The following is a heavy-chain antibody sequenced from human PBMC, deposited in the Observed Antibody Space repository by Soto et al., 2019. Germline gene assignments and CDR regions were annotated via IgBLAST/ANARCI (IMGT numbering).Heavy chain of an antibody. CDR3: ARGLMVRGVILAYIEKYGMDV. D-gene: IGHD3-10*01. Sequence: SETLSLTCAFYGGSFRGYYWSLIRQPPGKGLEWIGEINHSGSTNYNPSLKSRVTISVDTSKNQFSLKLSSVTAADTAVYYCARGLMVRGVILAYIEKYGMDVWGQGTTVTVSS. V-gene: IGHV4-34*01. J-gene: IGHJ6*02. CDR1: GGSFRGYY. CDR2: INHSGST.